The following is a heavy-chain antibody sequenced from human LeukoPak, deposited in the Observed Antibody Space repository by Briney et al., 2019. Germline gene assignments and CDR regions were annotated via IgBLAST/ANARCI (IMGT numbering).Heavy chain of an antibody. CDR1: GSSFTDYW. J-gene: IGHJ4*02. CDR3: ARAPTSLSNPYYFDA. Sequence: GESLKISCQGSGSSFTDYWIGWVRQMPGKGLEWMGIIYPGDSDTRYSPSFQGQVTISAANSITTASLQWSSLKASDTALYYCARAPTSLSNPYYFDAWGQGTLVAVSS. D-gene: IGHD4-11*01. V-gene: IGHV5-51*01. CDR2: IYPGDSDT.